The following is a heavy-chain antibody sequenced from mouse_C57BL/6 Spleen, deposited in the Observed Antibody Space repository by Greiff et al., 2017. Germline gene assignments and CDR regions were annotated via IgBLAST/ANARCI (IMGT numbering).Heavy chain of an antibody. J-gene: IGHJ3*01. CDR3: ARSYGSSYGGFAY. Sequence: QFQLQQPGAELVRPGSSVKLSCKASGYTFTSYWMDWVKQRPGQGLEWIGNIYPSDGETHYNQKFKDKATLTVDKSSSTAYMQLSSLTSEDSAVYYCARSYGSSYGGFAYWGQGTLVTVSA. CDR1: GYTFTSYW. CDR2: IYPSDGET. V-gene: IGHV1-61*01. D-gene: IGHD1-1*01.